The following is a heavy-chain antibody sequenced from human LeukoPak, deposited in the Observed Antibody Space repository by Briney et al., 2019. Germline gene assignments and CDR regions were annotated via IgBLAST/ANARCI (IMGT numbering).Heavy chain of an antibody. CDR1: GGSISSYY. CDR2: FYTCGST. V-gene: IGHV4-4*07. CDR3: ARLTQAGDYYYGMDV. J-gene: IGHJ6*02. Sequence: SETLSLTCTVSGGSISSYYWSWIRQPAGKGLEWIGRFYTCGSTNYNPSLKSRVTMSVDTSKNQFSLKLSSVTAADTAVYYCARLTQAGDYYYGMDVWGQGTTVTVSS. D-gene: IGHD6-19*01.